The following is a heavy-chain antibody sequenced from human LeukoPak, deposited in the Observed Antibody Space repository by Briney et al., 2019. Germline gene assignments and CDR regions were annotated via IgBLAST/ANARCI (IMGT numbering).Heavy chain of an antibody. V-gene: IGHV3-53*01. J-gene: IGHJ6*03. Sequence: PGGSLRLSCGASGFTFSSYSMNWVRQAPGKGLEWVSVIYSGGSRYYADSVKGRFTISRDNSKNTLYLLMNSLRAEDTAVYYCARVLSGRGSLYSYYYYMDVWGKGTTVTISS. CDR2: IYSGGSR. CDR1: GFTFSSYS. D-gene: IGHD3-10*01. CDR3: ARVLSGRGSLYSYYYYMDV.